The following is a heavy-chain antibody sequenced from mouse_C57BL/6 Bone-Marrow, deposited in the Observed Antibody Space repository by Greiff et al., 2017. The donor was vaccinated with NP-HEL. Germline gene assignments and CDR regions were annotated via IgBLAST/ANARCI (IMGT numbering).Heavy chain of an antibody. V-gene: IGHV1-64*01. CDR1: GFNIKNTY. CDR2: IHPNSGST. D-gene: IGHD1-1*01. CDR3: APITTVVA. Sequence: VQLQQSVAELVRPGASVKLSCTASGFNIKNTYMHWVKQRPGQGLEWIGMIHPNSGSTNYNEKFKSKATLTVDKSSSPAYMQLSSLTSEDSAVYYCAPITTVVAWGQGTTLTVSS. J-gene: IGHJ2*01.